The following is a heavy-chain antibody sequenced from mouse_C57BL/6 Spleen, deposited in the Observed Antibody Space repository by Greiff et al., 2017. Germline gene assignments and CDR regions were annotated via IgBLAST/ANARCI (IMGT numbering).Heavy chain of an antibody. Sequence: VQLQQSGPELVKPGASVTMSCKVSGYTFTDYNMHWVKQSHGKSLVWIGYINPNNGGTSYNPKFKGKATLTVNTSSNTAYMELRSLTSEDAADYYCARSGDGDYFDYWGQGTTLTVSS. J-gene: IGHJ2*01. CDR2: INPNNGGT. CDR1: GYTFTDYN. V-gene: IGHV1-22*01. CDR3: ARSGDGDYFDY. D-gene: IGHD1-1*01.